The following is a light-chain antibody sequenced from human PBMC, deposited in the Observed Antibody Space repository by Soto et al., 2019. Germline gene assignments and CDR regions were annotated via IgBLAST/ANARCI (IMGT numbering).Light chain of an antibody. Sequence: QSALTQPASVSGSPGQSITISCTGTSSDVGGYNYVSWYQQRPGKAPKFMIYEVTNRPSGVSNRFSGSKSGNTASLAISGLRSEDEADYYCAAWDDSLSGLVFGTGTKLTVL. CDR2: EVT. V-gene: IGLV2-14*01. CDR1: SSDVGGYNY. CDR3: AAWDDSLSGLV. J-gene: IGLJ1*01.